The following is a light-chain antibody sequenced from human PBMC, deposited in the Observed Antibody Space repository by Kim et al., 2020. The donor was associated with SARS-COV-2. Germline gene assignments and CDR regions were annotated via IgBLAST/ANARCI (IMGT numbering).Light chain of an antibody. Sequence: ASVGDRVTIPCRASQGISNYLAWYQQKPGKVPTLLIYAASTLQSGVPSRFSGSGSGTDFTLTISSLQPEDVATYYCQKSDSAPWTFGQGTKVDIK. J-gene: IGKJ1*01. CDR2: AAS. CDR3: QKSDSAPWT. CDR1: QGISNY. V-gene: IGKV1-27*01.